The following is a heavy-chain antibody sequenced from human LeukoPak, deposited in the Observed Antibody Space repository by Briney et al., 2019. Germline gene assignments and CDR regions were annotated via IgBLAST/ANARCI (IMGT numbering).Heavy chain of an antibody. V-gene: IGHV4-4*07. D-gene: IGHD5-24*01. Sequence: PSETLSLTCTVSGGSISNSYWSWIRQPAGKGLEWIGRIYPTDITTYNPSLKSRVTLSVDKSKNQFSLKVNSVTAADAAVYYCARDEMATITPWGQGTLVTVSS. CDR1: GGSISNSY. CDR3: ARDEMATITP. CDR2: IYPTDIT. J-gene: IGHJ5*02.